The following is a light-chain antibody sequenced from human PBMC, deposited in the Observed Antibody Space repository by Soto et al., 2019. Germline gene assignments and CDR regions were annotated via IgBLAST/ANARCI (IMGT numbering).Light chain of an antibody. CDR3: QSYDSSLSGSV. CDR1: SSYIGAGYD. J-gene: IGLJ3*02. CDR2: GNS. V-gene: IGLV1-40*01. Sequence: QSVLTQPPSVSGAPGQRVTISCTGTSSYIGAGYDVHWYQQLPGTAPKLPIYGNSNRPSGVPDRFSGSKSGTSVSLAITGLQADDEADYYCQSYDSSLSGSVFGGGTKVTVL.